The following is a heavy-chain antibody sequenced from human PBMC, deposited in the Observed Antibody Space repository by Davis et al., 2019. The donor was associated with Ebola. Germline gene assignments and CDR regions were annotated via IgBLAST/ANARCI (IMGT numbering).Heavy chain of an antibody. CDR1: CYTCTSHG. Sequence: ASVKVSCKASCYTCTSHGIICARQAPGQGLEWLGWISAYNGNTNYAQKLQGRVNMTTDTSTSTAYMELRSLGSDDPAVYYCARDDIVVVVACRYYGMDVWGQGTTVTVSS. J-gene: IGHJ6*02. V-gene: IGHV1-18*01. CDR3: ARDDIVVVVACRYYGMDV. CDR2: ISAYNGNT. D-gene: IGHD2-15*01.